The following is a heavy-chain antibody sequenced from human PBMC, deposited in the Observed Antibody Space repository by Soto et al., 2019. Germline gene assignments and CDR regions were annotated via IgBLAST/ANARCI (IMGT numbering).Heavy chain of an antibody. V-gene: IGHV5-10-1*01. CDR2: IDPSDSYT. J-gene: IGHJ6*02. Sequence: RGESLKISCKGSGYSFTSYWISWVRQMPGKGLEWMGRIDPSDSYTNYSPSFQGHVTISADKSISTAYLQWSSLKASDTAMYYCATLGGESYDFWSGYSNYYGMDVWGQGTTVTVSS. D-gene: IGHD3-3*01. CDR1: GYSFTSYW. CDR3: ATLGGESYDFWSGYSNYYGMDV.